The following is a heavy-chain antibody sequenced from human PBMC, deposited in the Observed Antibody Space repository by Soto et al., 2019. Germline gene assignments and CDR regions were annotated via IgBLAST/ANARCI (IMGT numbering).Heavy chain of an antibody. D-gene: IGHD3-22*01. CDR2: IIPIFGTA. Sequence: GASVKVSCKASGGTFSSYAISWVRQAPGQGLEWMGGIIPIFGTANYAQKFQGRVTITADESTSTAYMELSSLRSEDTAVYYCARLWPDFGSDGVGSDSSGYWPFDYWGQGTLVTVSS. J-gene: IGHJ4*02. CDR3: ARLWPDFGSDGVGSDSSGYWPFDY. CDR1: GGTFSSYA. V-gene: IGHV1-69*13.